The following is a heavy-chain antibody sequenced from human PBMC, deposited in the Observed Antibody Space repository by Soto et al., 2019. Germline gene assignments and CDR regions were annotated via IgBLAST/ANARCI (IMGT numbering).Heavy chain of an antibody. Sequence: EVQLVESGGGLVQPGGSLRLSCAASGFTFSRNSMNWVRQAPGKWLERVSYISRSSATVDYADSVKARLTISGDNARNSLFLQMNSLRDEDTAVYYCARYDYGNYGGAFDTWCQGTMVTVSS. J-gene: IGHJ3*02. CDR3: ARYDYGNYGGAFDT. D-gene: IGHD4-17*01. CDR1: GFTFSRNS. V-gene: IGHV3-48*02. CDR2: ISRSSATV.